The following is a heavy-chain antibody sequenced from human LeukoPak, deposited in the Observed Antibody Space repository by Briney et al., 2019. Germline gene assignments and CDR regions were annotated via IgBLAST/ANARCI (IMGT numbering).Heavy chain of an antibody. J-gene: IGHJ6*02. CDR3: ATQDLPPGMDV. Sequence: GGSLRLSCAASGLTFSSYAMHWVRQAPGKGLEWVAVISYDGSNKYYADSVKGRFTISRDNSKNTLYLQMNSLRAEDTAVYYCATQDLPPGMDVWGQGTTVTVSS. CDR2: ISYDGSNK. CDR1: GLTFSSYA. V-gene: IGHV3-30*04.